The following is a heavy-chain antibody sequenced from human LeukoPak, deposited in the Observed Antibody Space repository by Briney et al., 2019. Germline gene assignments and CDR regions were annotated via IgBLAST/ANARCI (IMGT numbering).Heavy chain of an antibody. Sequence: GGSLRLSCAASGFTFDEYAMHWVRHAPGKGLEWVSGISWNSGSTGYADSVKGRFTISRDNAKNSLYLQMNSLRAEDTALYYCAKESTYSSGFSGVDYWGQGTLVTVSS. CDR2: ISWNSGST. J-gene: IGHJ4*02. CDR3: AKESTYSSGFSGVDY. D-gene: IGHD6-19*01. V-gene: IGHV3-9*01. CDR1: GFTFDEYA.